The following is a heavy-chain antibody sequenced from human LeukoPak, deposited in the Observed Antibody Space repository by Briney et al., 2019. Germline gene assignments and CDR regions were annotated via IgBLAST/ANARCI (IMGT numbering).Heavy chain of an antibody. J-gene: IGHJ6*03. CDR1: GYPISSGYY. CDR3: ARLQGYYYYMDV. V-gene: IGHV4-38-2*01. CDR2: IHHSGST. Sequence: PSETLSLTCAVSGYPISSGYYWGWIRQPPGKGLEWIGSIHHSGSTYYNPSLKSRVTISVDTSKNQFSLKLSSVTAADTAVYYCARLQGYYYYMDVWGKGTTVTVSS.